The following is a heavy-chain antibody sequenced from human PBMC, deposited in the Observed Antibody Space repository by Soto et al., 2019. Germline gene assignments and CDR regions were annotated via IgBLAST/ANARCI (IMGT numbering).Heavy chain of an antibody. J-gene: IGHJ6*03. V-gene: IGHV3-64*01. D-gene: IGHD5-12*01. CDR3: ARDLESCYVVTPYYYYYYMDV. Sequence: EVQLVESGGGLVQPGGSLRLSCAASGFTFSSYAMHWVRQAPGKGLEYVSAISSNGGSTYYANSVKGRFTISRDNSKNTLYLQMGSLRAEEMAVYYCARDLESCYVVTPYYYYYYMDVWGKGTTVTVSS. CDR1: GFTFSSYA. CDR2: ISSNGGST.